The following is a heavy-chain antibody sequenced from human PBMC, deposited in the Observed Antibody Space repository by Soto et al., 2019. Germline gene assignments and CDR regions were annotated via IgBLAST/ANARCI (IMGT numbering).Heavy chain of an antibody. D-gene: IGHD3-9*01. Sequence: LTHSRAAAGCSLIRYSMYRVNQDPGKGLERVSYISSSSSTIYYADSVKGRFTISRDNAKNSLYLQMNSLRDEDTAVYYCASIYDYDILTGYSPTYYLDYWGQGTVVTVSS. CDR3: ASIYDYDILTGYSPTYYLDY. CDR1: GCSLIRYS. CDR2: ISSSSSTI. V-gene: IGHV3-48*02. J-gene: IGHJ4*02.